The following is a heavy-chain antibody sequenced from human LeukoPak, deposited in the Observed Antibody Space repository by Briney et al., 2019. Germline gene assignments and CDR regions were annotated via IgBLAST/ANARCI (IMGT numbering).Heavy chain of an antibody. CDR1: GGSISSYY. J-gene: IGHJ4*02. V-gene: IGHV4-4*07. D-gene: IGHD3-22*01. Sequence: PSETLSLTCTVSGGSISSYYWSWIRQPAGKGLEWIGRIYTSGSTNYNPSLKSRVTMSVDTSKNQFSLELSSVTAADTAVYYCARVGYYYDSSGYYYRRPSGLPHFDYWGQGTLVTVSS. CDR2: IYTSGST. CDR3: ARVGYYYDSSGYYYRRPSGLPHFDY.